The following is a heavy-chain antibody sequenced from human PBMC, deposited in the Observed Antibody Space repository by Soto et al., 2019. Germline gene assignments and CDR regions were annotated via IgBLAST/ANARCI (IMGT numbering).Heavy chain of an antibody. CDR1: GFTFSSYS. CDR2: ISSSSSYI. CDR3: ARGPNLNYDILTGYRYYYYYYYMDV. J-gene: IGHJ6*03. V-gene: IGHV3-21*01. Sequence: EVQLVESGGGLVKPGGSLRLSCAASGFTFSSYSMIWVRQAPGKGLEWVSSISSSSSYIYYADSVKGRFTISRDNAKNSLYLRMNSLRAEDTAGYYCARGPNLNYDILTGYRYYYYYYYMDVWGKGTTVTVSS. D-gene: IGHD3-9*01.